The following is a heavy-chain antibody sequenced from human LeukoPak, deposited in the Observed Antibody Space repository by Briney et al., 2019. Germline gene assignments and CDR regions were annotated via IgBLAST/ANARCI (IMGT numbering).Heavy chain of an antibody. D-gene: IGHD4-17*01. Sequence: ASVKVSCKASGYTFTSYGISWVRQAPGQGLEWMGWISAYNGNTNYAQKLQGRVTMTTDTSTSTAYMELRSLRSEDTAVYYCARDSSYGDQPYYFDYWGQGTLVTVSS. J-gene: IGHJ4*02. V-gene: IGHV1-18*01. CDR3: ARDSSYGDQPYYFDY. CDR1: GYTFTSYG. CDR2: ISAYNGNT.